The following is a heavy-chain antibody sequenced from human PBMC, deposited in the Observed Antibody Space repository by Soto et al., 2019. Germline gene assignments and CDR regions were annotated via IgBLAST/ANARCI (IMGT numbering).Heavy chain of an antibody. CDR1: GGSFSGYY. V-gene: IGHV4-34*01. J-gene: IGHJ4*02. D-gene: IGHD3-10*01. Sequence: QVQLQQWGAGLLKPSETLSLTCAVYGGSFSGYYWSGIRQPPGKGLEWIGEINHSGSTNYNPSLKSRVTISVDTSKNQFSLKLSSVTAADTAVYYCARAKRLVRGVKYFDYWGQGTLVTVSS. CDR2: INHSGST. CDR3: ARAKRLVRGVKYFDY.